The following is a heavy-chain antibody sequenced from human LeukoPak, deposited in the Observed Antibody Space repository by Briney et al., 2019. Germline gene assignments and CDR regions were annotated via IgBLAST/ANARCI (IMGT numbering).Heavy chain of an antibody. CDR2: ISAYNGNT. CDR1: GYTFTSYG. Sequence: ASVKVSCKASGYTFTSYGISWVRQAPGQGLEWMGWISAYNGNTNYAQKLQGRVTMTTDTSTSTACMELRSLRSDDTAVYYCARPSGSYEDDAFDIWGQGTMVTVSS. J-gene: IGHJ3*02. V-gene: IGHV1-18*04. D-gene: IGHD1-26*01. CDR3: ARPSGSYEDDAFDI.